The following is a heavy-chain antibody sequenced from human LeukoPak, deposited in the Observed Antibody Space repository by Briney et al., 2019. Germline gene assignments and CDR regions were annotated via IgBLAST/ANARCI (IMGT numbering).Heavy chain of an antibody. D-gene: IGHD3-9*01. J-gene: IGHJ4*02. V-gene: IGHV3-66*01. CDR2: NSGGST. Sequence: GGSLRLSCAASGFTVSSNYMSWVRQAPGKGLEWVSVNSGGSTYYADSVKGRFTISRDNSKNTLYLQMNSLRAEDTAVYYCAKDLRYFDWLSQNVFDYWGQGTLVTVSS. CDR1: GFTVSSNY. CDR3: AKDLRYFDWLSQNVFDY.